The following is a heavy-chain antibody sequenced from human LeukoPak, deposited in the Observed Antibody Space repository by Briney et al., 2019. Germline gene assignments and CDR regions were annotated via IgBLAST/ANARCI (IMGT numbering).Heavy chain of an antibody. D-gene: IGHD3-3*01. CDR3: ARVKVYDFWSGSAQYYYYMDV. CDR2: IYYSGST. V-gene: IGHV4-31*03. J-gene: IGHJ6*03. CDR1: GGSISSGGYY. Sequence: PSQTLSLTCTVSGGSISSGGYYWSWIRQHPGKGLEWIGYIYYSGSTYYNPSLKSRVTISVDTSKNQFSLKLSSVTAADTAVYHCARVKVYDFWSGSAQYYYYMDVWGKGTTVTVSS.